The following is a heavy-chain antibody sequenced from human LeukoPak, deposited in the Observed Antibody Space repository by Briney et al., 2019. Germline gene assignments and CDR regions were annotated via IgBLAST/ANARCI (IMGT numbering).Heavy chain of an antibody. CDR2: VSWNSGYI. V-gene: IGHV3-9*01. CDR1: GFTFEDYA. J-gene: IGHJ4*02. CDR3: ARLPDADHDSPYFAS. D-gene: IGHD3-3*01. Sequence: PGRSLRLSCAASGFTFEDYAMHWVRQAPGKGREWVSGVSWNSGYIDYADSVKGRFTISRDNAKTSLYLQMDSLRPEDTALYYCARLPDADHDSPYFASWGQGTLVFVSS.